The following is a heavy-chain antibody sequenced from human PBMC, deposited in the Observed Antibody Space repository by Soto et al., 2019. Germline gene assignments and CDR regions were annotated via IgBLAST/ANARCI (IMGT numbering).Heavy chain of an antibody. Sequence: ASVKVSCKASGGTFSSYTISWVRQAPGQGLEWMGRIIPILGIANYAQKFQGRVTITADKSTSTAYMELSSLRSEDTAVYYCARNNVLLWFGESYYYYGMDVWGQGTTVTVSS. V-gene: IGHV1-69*02. CDR1: GGTFSSYT. CDR3: ARNNVLLWFGESYYYYGMDV. J-gene: IGHJ6*02. CDR2: IIPILGIA. D-gene: IGHD3-10*01.